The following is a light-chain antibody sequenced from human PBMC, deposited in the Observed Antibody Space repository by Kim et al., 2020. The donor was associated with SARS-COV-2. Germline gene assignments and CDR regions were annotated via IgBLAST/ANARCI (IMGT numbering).Light chain of an antibody. CDR3: SSFTSTSTIVL. V-gene: IGLV2-14*03. J-gene: IGLJ3*02. CDR1: SSDVGGYNY. Sequence: QSITISCTGSSSDVGGYNYVSWYQQHPGKGPKLMIYDVSYRPSGVSNRFSGSKSGNTASLIISGLQTEDEADYYCSSFTSTSTIVLFGGGTQLTVL. CDR2: DVS.